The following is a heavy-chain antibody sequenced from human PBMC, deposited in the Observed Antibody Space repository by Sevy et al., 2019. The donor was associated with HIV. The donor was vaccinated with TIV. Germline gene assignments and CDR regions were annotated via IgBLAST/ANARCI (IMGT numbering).Heavy chain of an antibody. CDR2: IYYNGNT. CDR1: GGSITSLY. J-gene: IGHJ4*02. D-gene: IGHD1-26*01. V-gene: IGHV4-59*08. CDR3: GEENAWGRGYS. Sequence: SETLSLTCTVSGGSITSLYWGWIRQPPGKGLEWIANIYYNGNTNYNPSLKSRVTISLDTSKNQFSLRLSSVTAADTAIYYCGEENAWGRGYSWGQGTLVTVSS.